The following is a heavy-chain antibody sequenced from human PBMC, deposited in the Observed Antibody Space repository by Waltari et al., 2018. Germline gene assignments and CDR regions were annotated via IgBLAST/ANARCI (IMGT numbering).Heavy chain of an antibody. Sequence: EVQLVESGGGLVKPGGSVRLSCAAPGLIFRSNTMNWVRQAPGKGLEWVSSIGSSSTYTYYADSVKGRFTISRDNARASLYLQMDSLRAEDTAVYYCASHLEDFYYYMDVWGKGTTVTVSS. J-gene: IGHJ6*03. CDR3: ASHLEDFYYYMDV. CDR2: IGSSSTYT. V-gene: IGHV3-21*01. CDR1: GLIFRSNT.